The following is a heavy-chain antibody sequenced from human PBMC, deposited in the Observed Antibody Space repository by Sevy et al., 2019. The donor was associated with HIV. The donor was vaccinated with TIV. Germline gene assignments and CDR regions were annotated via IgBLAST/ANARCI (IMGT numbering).Heavy chain of an antibody. J-gene: IGHJ6*02. Sequence: GGSLRLSCAASGFTFSSYSMNWVRQAPGKGLEWVSSISSSSSYIYYADSVKGRFTVSRDNTKNLLYLEMNSLRVEDTAMYYCARDHEKDGDLGDYYYYAMDVWGQGTTVTVSS. CDR2: ISSSSSYI. V-gene: IGHV3-21*04. CDR3: ARDHEKDGDLGDYYYYAMDV. CDR1: GFTFSSYS. D-gene: IGHD4-17*01.